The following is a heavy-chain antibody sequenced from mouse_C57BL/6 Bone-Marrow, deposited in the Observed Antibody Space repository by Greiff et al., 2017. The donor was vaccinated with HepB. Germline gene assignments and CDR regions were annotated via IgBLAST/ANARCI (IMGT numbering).Heavy chain of an antibody. CDR1: GYTFTSYW. J-gene: IGHJ2*01. Sequence: VHVKQPGAELVKPGASVKLSCKASGYTFTSYWMHWVKQRPGRGLEWIGWIDPENGDTEYASKFQGKATITADTSSNTAYLQLSSLTSEDTAVYYCTTSPVITTAYWGQGTTLTVSS. CDR3: TTSPVITTAY. D-gene: IGHD1-1*01. V-gene: IGHV14-4*01. CDR2: IDPENGDT.